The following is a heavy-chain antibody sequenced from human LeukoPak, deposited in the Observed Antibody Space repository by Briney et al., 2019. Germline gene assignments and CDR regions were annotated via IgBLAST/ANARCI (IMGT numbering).Heavy chain of an antibody. Sequence: GGSLRLSCVASGFTLSSYSMSWVRQAPGKGLEWVSYMSGDSRNVYYADSVKGRFTISRDNVKDSLYLQMNSLRAEDTAVYYCARERVDYYGMDVWGQGTTVTVSS. CDR2: MSGDSRNV. V-gene: IGHV3-48*01. CDR3: ARERVDYYGMDV. J-gene: IGHJ6*02. D-gene: IGHD2-15*01. CDR1: GFTLSSYS.